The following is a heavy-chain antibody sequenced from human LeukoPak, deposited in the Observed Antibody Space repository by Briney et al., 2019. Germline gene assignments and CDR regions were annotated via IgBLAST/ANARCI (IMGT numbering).Heavy chain of an antibody. Sequence: SETLSLTCTVSGGSISSYYWSWIRQPPGKGLEWIGYIYYSGSTNYNPSLESRVTISVDTSKNQFSLKLSSVTAADTAVYYCARDSVGYFDYWGQGTLVTVSS. CDR3: ARDSVGYFDY. V-gene: IGHV4-59*01. CDR1: GGSISSYY. J-gene: IGHJ4*02. CDR2: IYYSGST.